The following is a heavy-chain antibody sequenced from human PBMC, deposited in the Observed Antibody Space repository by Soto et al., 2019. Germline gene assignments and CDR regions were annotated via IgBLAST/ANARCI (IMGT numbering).Heavy chain of an antibody. CDR3: ARSKRYCSGGSGYHADNGMDV. CDR1: GFTFSSYA. V-gene: IGHV3-30-3*01. D-gene: IGHD2-15*01. J-gene: IGHJ6*02. Sequence: QVQLVESGGGVVQPGRSLRLSCAASGFTFSSYAMHWVRQAPGKGLEWVAVISYDGSNKYYADSVKGRFTISRDNSKNTLNLQMNSRRAEETAGYYCARSKRYCSGGSGYHADNGMDVWGQGTTVTVSS. CDR2: ISYDGSNK.